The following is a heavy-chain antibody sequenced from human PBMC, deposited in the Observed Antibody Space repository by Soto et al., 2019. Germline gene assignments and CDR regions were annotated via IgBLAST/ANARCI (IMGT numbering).Heavy chain of an antibody. CDR3: AQRDSSGWTQPFDY. D-gene: IGHD6-19*01. J-gene: IGHJ4*02. V-gene: IGHV4-39*01. CDR1: GASISSSSYY. Sequence: SETLSLTCTVSGASISSSSYYWGWIRQPPGKGLERIGSINYSGSTYYKSSLKSRVTISVDTFKNQFSLKLSSVTAVDTAVYYCAQRDSSGWTQPFDYWGQGTLVTVSS. CDR2: INYSGST.